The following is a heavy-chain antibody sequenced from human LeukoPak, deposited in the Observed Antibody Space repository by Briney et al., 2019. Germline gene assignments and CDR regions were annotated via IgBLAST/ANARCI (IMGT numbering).Heavy chain of an antibody. CDR2: INPNSGVT. CDR1: GYTFTGYY. J-gene: IGHJ4*02. Sequence: GASVKVSCKASGYTFTGYYIHWVRQAPGQGLEWMGWINPNSGVTNYAQKFQGRVTMTRDTSISTAYMDLRRLRSDDTGLYYCARVPYGDYIDSWGQGTLVTVPS. D-gene: IGHD4-17*01. V-gene: IGHV1-2*02. CDR3: ARVPYGDYIDS.